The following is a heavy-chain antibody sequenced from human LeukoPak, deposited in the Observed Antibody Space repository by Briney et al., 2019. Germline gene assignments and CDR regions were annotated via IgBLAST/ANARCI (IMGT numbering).Heavy chain of an antibody. CDR1: GFTFDDYG. CDR2: INWNGGST. Sequence: GGSLRLSCAASGFTFDDYGMSWVRQAPGKGLEWVSGINWNGGSTGYADSVKGRFTISRDNATNSLYLQMNSLRAEDTALYYCARDRVGPEAYAFDIWGQGTMVTVSS. J-gene: IGHJ3*02. D-gene: IGHD1-26*01. CDR3: ARDRVGPEAYAFDI. V-gene: IGHV3-20*04.